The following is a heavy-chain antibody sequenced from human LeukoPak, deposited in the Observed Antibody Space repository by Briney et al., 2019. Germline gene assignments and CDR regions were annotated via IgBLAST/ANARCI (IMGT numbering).Heavy chain of an antibody. CDR3: ARGGKVVWAFDL. J-gene: IGHJ2*01. Sequence: SETLSLTCTVSGDPFSAYYWSWIRQPPGKGLEWIGYIYYSGSTNYNPSLKSRVTISVDTSKNQFSLKLSSVTAADTAVYYCARGGKVVWAFDLWGRGTLVTVSS. D-gene: IGHD2-2*01. CDR1: GDPFSAYY. V-gene: IGHV4-59*01. CDR2: IYYSGST.